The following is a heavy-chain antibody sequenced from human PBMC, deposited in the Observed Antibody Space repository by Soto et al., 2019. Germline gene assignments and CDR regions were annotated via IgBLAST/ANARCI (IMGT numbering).Heavy chain of an antibody. CDR2: IIPIFGTA. D-gene: IGHD3-10*01. Sequence: LVKVSCKASGGTFSSYAISWVRQAPGQGLEWMGGIIPIFGTANYAQKFQGRVTITADESTSTAYMELSSLRSEDTAVYYCASGSGEDWDMVRGGYYYYGMDVWGQGTTVTVSS. J-gene: IGHJ6*02. CDR1: GGTFSSYA. CDR3: ASGSGEDWDMVRGGYYYYGMDV. V-gene: IGHV1-69*13.